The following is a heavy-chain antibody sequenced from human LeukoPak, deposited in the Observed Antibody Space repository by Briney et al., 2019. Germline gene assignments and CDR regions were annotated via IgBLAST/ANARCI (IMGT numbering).Heavy chain of an antibody. CDR2: ISGSGGST. CDR1: GFTFSSYA. V-gene: IGHV3-23*01. J-gene: IGHJ1*01. CDR3: AEDPAYYYDSSGYYPSYFQH. D-gene: IGHD3-22*01. Sequence: GGSLRLSCAASGFTFSSYAMSWVRQAPGKGLEWVSAISGSGGSTYYADSVKGRFTISRDNSKNTLYLQMNSLRAEDTAVYYCAEDPAYYYDSSGYYPSYFQHWGQGTLVTVSS.